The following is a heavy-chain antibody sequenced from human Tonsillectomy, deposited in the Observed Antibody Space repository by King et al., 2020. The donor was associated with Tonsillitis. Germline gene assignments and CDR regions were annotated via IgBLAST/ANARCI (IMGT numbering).Heavy chain of an antibody. J-gene: IGHJ4*02. CDR3: AKGVGGGAAITSADY. CDR1: GFTVGDNY. CDR2: IYRGGST. D-gene: IGHD3-16*01. Sequence: VQLVESGGGLVQPGGSLRLSCAASGFTVGDNYMTWVRQAPGKGLEWVSGIYRGGSTYYADSVEGRFTISRDNSKNRLYLQMNILRAEDTAVYSCAKGVGGGAAITSADYWGQGTLVTVSS. V-gene: IGHV3-53*01.